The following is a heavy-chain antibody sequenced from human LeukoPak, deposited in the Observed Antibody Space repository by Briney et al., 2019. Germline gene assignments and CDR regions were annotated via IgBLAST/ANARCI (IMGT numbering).Heavy chain of an antibody. CDR2: IRNKANSYTT. D-gene: IGHD1-26*01. Sequence: PGGSLRLSCAASGFTFSSYGMHWVRQAPGKGLEWVGRIRNKANSYTTEYAASVKGRFTISRDDSKNSLYLQMSSLKAEDTALYYCTRAKYSANDYSDYWGQGTLVTVSS. CDR3: TRAKYSANDYSDY. J-gene: IGHJ4*02. V-gene: IGHV3-72*01. CDR1: GFTFSSYG.